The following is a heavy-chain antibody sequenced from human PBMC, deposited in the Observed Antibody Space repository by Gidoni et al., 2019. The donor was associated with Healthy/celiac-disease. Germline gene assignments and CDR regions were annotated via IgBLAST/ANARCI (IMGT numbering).Heavy chain of an antibody. CDR1: GCTLSSYA. J-gene: IGHJ6*02. D-gene: IGHD4-17*01. CDR3: ALTTVTFYYYYGMDV. V-gene: IGHV3-23*04. CDR2: ISGSGGST. Sequence: EVQLVESGGGLVQPGGSLRLSCAASGCTLSSYAMSWVRQAPGKGLEWVSAISGSGGSTYYADSVKGRFTISRDNSKNTLYLQMNSLRAEDTAVYYCALTTVTFYYYYGMDVWGQGTTVTVSS.